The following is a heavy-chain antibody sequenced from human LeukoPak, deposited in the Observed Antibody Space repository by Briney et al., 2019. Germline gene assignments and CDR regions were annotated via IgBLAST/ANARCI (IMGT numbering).Heavy chain of an antibody. V-gene: IGHV3-66*02. CDR2: THGGGDT. J-gene: IGHJ4*02. Sequence: GGSLRLSCAASGITARNNYMAWVRQAPGKGLECVSVTHGGGDTHYADSVKGRFTISRDNSKDTLYLQMNSLRAEDTAVYYCAKRPSDYGDYVSYFDYWGQGTLVTVSS. CDR3: AKRPSDYGDYVSYFDY. D-gene: IGHD4-17*01. CDR1: GITARNNY.